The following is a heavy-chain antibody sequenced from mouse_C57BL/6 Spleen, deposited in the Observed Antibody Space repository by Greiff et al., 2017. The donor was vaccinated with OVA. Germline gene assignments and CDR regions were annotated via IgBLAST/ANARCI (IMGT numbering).Heavy chain of an antibody. V-gene: IGHV5-6*01. D-gene: IGHD3-2*02. Sequence: EVHLVESGGDLVKPGGSLKLSCAASGFTFSSYGMSWVRQTPDKRLEWVATISSGGSYTYYPDSVKGRFTISRDNAKNTLYLQMSSLKSEDTAMYYCARHETAQATFAYWGQGTLVTVSA. CDR2: ISSGGSYT. CDR1: GFTFSSYG. J-gene: IGHJ3*01. CDR3: ARHETAQATFAY.